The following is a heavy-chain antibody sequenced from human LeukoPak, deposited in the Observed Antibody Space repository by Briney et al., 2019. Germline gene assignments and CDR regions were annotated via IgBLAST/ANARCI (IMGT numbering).Heavy chain of an antibody. D-gene: IGHD1/OR15-1a*01. V-gene: IGHV3-7*03. CDR3: ARGNTGTGDY. Sequence: PGGSLRLSCAASGFIFSRFWMSWVRQAPGKGLEWVANIKEDGSDYYYVGSVKGRFTISRDNAKNSLYPQMNSLRADDTAVYYCARGNTGTGDYWGQGTLVTVSS. CDR2: IKEDGSDY. J-gene: IGHJ4*02. CDR1: GFIFSRFW.